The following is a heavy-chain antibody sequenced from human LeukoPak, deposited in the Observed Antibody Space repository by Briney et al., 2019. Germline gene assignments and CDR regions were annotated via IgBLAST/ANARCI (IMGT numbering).Heavy chain of an antibody. D-gene: IGHD3-10*01. J-gene: IGHJ3*02. CDR1: RFTFSSYV. CDR3: ARAASGSGSYYYDAFDI. V-gene: IGHV3-23*01. CDR2: ISRSGGAT. Sequence: GGSLRLSCAASRFTFSSYVMSWVRQAPGKGLEWVSSISRSGGATYYADSVKGRFTISRDNSRNTLSLHMNSLRAEDTAVYYCARAASGSGSYYYDAFDIWGQGTMVTVSS.